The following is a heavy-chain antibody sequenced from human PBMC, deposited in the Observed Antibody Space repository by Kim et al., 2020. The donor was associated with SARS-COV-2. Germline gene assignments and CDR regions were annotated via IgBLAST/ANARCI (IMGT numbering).Heavy chain of an antibody. V-gene: IGHV5-51*01. CDR1: GYSFSSYW. CDR2: TYPGDFDT. CDR3: VRPRVNHGKDAFDI. Sequence: GESLKISCKGSGYSFSSYWIGWVRQMPGKGLEWMGITYPGDFDTRYSPSFQGQVTISDDKSISTAYLQWSSLKASDTAMYYCVRPRVNHGKDAFDIWGQGTMVTVSS. J-gene: IGHJ3*02. D-gene: IGHD4-17*01.